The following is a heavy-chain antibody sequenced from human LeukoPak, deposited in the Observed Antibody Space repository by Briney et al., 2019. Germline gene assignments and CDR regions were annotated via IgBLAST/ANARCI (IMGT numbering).Heavy chain of an antibody. CDR3: TRNSGWYGLS. CDR1: GFTFSSYS. CDR2: ISSSSSYI. Sequence: AGGSLRLSCAASGFTFSSYSMNWVCQAPGKGLEWVSSISSSSSYIYYADSVKGRFTISRDNSNNTLFLHLNSLRGEDTAVYYCTRNSGWYGLSWGQGTLVTVSS. V-gene: IGHV3-21*04. D-gene: IGHD6-19*01. J-gene: IGHJ1*01.